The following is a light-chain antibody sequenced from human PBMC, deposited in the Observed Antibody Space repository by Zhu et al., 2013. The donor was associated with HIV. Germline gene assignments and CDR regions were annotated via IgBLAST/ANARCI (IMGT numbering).Light chain of an antibody. CDR2: GAS. Sequence: PGERATLSCRASQSVNNRYLAWYQQKPGQAPRLLIFGASIRATAIPDRYSGGGSGTEFTLTISRLAPEDSALYYCQQYGTSVNTFGQGTKLEIK. CDR1: QSVNNRY. J-gene: IGKJ2*01. V-gene: IGKV3-20*01. CDR3: QQYGTSVNT.